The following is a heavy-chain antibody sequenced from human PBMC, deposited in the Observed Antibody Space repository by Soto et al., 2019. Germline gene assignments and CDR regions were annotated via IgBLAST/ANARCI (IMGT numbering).Heavy chain of an antibody. J-gene: IGHJ6*02. CDR3: ARGDSIFGVVNYYYYGMDV. CDR2: IYHSGST. Sequence: SETLSLTCAVSCYSISSGYYWGWIRQPPGKGLEWIGSIYHSGSTYYNPSLKSRVTISVDTSKNQFSLKLSSVTAADTAVYYCARGDSIFGVVNYYYYGMDVWGQGTTVTVSS. D-gene: IGHD3-3*01. V-gene: IGHV4-38-2*01. CDR1: CYSISSGYY.